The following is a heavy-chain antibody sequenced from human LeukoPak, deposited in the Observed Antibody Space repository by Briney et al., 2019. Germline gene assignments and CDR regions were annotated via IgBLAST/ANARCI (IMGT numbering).Heavy chain of an antibody. V-gene: IGHV3-23*01. CDR2: ILGSGVTT. CDR3: AKWGDYDVLTGYYVPDY. D-gene: IGHD3-9*01. J-gene: IGHJ4*02. CDR1: GFTFSNYA. Sequence: GGSLRLSCAASGFTFSNYAVSWVRQAPGKGLEWVSAILGSGVTTYYADSVKGRFTVSRDNSKSTLYLQMNTLRAEDTALYYCAKWGDYDVLTGYYVPDYWGQGTLVTVSS.